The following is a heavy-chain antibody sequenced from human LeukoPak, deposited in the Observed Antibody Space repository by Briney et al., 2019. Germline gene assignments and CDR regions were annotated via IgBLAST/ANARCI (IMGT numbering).Heavy chain of an antibody. CDR2: IRSKAYGGTT. CDR1: GFTFGDYA. D-gene: IGHD6-19*01. V-gene: IGHV3-49*04. CDR3: GRDLVAVAGDFDY. J-gene: IGHJ4*02. Sequence: TGGSLRLSCTASGFTFGDYAMSWVRQAPGKGLEWVGFIRSKAYGGTTEYAASVKGRFTISRDDSKSIAYLQMNSLKTEDTAVYYCGRDLVAVAGDFDYWGQGTLVTVSS.